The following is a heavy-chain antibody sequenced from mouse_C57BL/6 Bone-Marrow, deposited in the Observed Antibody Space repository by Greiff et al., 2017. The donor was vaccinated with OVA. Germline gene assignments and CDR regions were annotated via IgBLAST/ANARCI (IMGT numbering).Heavy chain of an antibody. D-gene: IGHD1-1*01. CDR2: INPSNGGT. CDR1: GYTFTSYW. CDR3: ARNLDYYGSSYGFAY. V-gene: IGHV1-53*01. J-gene: IGHJ3*01. Sequence: VQLQQSGPELVKPGASVKISCKASGYTFTSYWMHWVKQRPGQGLEWIGNINPSNGGTNYNEKFKSKATLTVDKSSSTAYMQLSSLTSEDSAVYYCARNLDYYGSSYGFAYWGQGTLVTVSA.